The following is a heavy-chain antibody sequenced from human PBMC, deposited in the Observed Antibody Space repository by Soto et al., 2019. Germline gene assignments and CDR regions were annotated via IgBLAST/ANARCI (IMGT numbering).Heavy chain of an antibody. CDR1: GFTFSSYA. J-gene: IGHJ6*03. D-gene: IGHD3-3*01. CDR2: ISGSGGST. CDR3: AKGLGSLAHDFWSGSFYYYYYMDV. V-gene: IGHV3-23*01. Sequence: EVQLLESGGGLVQPGGSLRLSCAASGFTFSSYAMSWVRQAPGKGLEWVSAISGSGGSTYYADSVKGRFTISRDNSKNTLYRQMNSLRAEDTAVYYCAKGLGSLAHDFWSGSFYYYYYMDVWGKGTTVTVSS.